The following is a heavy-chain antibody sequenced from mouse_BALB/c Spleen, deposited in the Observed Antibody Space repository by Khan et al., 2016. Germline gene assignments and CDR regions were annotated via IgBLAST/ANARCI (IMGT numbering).Heavy chain of an antibody. D-gene: IGHD2-1*01. Sequence: QVQLQQPGAELVRPGTSVKVSCKASGYAFTNYLIEWVKQRPGQGLEWIGVINPGSGGSKYNEKFKGQATLTADQSSSTAYMQLSSLTSDDSAVYFCARKGFYGNCVYYFDYWGQGTTLTVSS. CDR3: ARKGFYGNCVYYFDY. CDR1: GYAFTNYL. CDR2: INPGSGGS. J-gene: IGHJ2*01. V-gene: IGHV1-54*01.